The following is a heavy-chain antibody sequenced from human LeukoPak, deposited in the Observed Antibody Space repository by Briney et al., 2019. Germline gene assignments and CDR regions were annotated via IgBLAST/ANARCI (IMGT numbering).Heavy chain of an antibody. CDR3: ARQVGATTLIDS. J-gene: IGHJ4*02. Sequence: SETLSLTCTVSAGSISSRNHYWGWNRQPPGKGLEWIGSIYVIGTNYYNPSLKSRVTISVDTSKNQLSLKLSSVTAADTALYYCARQVGATTLIDSWGQGTLVTVSS. D-gene: IGHD1-26*01. CDR2: IYVIGTN. CDR1: AGSISSRNHY. V-gene: IGHV4-39*01.